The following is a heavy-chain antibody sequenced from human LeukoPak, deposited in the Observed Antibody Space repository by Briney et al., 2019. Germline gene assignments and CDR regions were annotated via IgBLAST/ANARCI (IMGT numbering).Heavy chain of an antibody. CDR3: ARVGDPVWELL. J-gene: IGHJ4*02. D-gene: IGHD1-26*01. CDR1: GGSISSGSYY. CDR2: IYTSGST. Sequence: PSETLSLTCTVSGGSISSGSYYWSWIRQPAGKGLEWIGRIYTSGSTNYNPSLKSRVTISVDTSKNQFSLKLSSVTAADTAVYYCARVGDPVWELLWGQGTLVTVSS. V-gene: IGHV4-61*02.